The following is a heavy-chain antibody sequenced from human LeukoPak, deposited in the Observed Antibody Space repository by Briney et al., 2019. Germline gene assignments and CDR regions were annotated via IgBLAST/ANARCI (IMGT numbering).Heavy chain of an antibody. J-gene: IGHJ4*02. CDR1: GFTFSSYA. V-gene: IGHV3-30*04. CDR2: ISYDGSNK. D-gene: IGHD7-27*01. Sequence: GGSLRLSCAASGFTFSSYAMHWVRQAPGKGLEWEAVISYDGSNKYYADSVKGRFTISRDNSKNTLYLQMNSLRAEDTAVYYCARDSAAQKLGGFDYWGQGTLVTVSS. CDR3: ARDSAAQKLGGFDY.